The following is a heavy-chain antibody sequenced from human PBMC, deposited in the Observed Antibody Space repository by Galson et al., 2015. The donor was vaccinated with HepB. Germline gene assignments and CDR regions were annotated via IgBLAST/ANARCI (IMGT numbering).Heavy chain of an antibody. Sequence: SVKVSCKASGYTFTSYGISWVRQAPGQGLEWMGWISAYNGNTNYAQKLQGRVTMTTDTSTSTAYMELRSLRSDDTAVYYCARDLKGGATYYDYIWGSPNGEYYFDYWGQGTLVTVSS. D-gene: IGHD3-16*01. J-gene: IGHJ4*02. V-gene: IGHV1-18*01. CDR2: ISAYNGNT. CDR3: ARDLKGGATYYDYIWGSPNGEYYFDY. CDR1: GYTFTSYG.